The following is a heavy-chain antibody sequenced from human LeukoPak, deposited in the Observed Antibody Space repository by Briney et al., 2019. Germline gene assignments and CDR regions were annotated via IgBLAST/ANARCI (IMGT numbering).Heavy chain of an antibody. J-gene: IGHJ6*03. V-gene: IGHV1-18*01. Sequence: WASVKVSCKASGYTFTSYGISGVRQAPGQGLEWMGWISTYNGNTNYAQKLQGRVTMATDTSTSIAYMELRSLRSHDTAVHYCAREGSPFYSYYMDVWGKGTTVTVSS. CDR1: GYTFTSYG. CDR3: AREGSPFYSYYMDV. CDR2: ISTYNGNT. D-gene: IGHD2-15*01.